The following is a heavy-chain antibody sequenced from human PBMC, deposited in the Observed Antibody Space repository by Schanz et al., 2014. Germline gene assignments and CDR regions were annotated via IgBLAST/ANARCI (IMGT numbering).Heavy chain of an antibody. J-gene: IGHJ5*02. CDR3: ARPSSVVGITGWFDT. Sequence: QVQLQQSGPGLVKPSQTLSLTCTVSGDSISSSGSYWTWIRQHPGKGLEWIGYIYYTGSTYYNPSLKSRVAISVDPSKTQSPRKLTSVTAADTAVYYCARPSSVVGITGWFDTWGQGTLVTVSS. V-gene: IGHV4-31*03. CDR1: GDSISSSGSY. CDR2: IYYTGST. D-gene: IGHD3-22*01.